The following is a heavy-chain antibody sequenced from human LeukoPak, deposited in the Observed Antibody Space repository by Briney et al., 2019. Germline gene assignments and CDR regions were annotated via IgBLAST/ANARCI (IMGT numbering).Heavy chain of an antibody. CDR1: GGSISSGGYY. D-gene: IGHD6-13*01. CDR2: IYYSGST. J-gene: IGHJ4*02. V-gene: IGHV4-31*03. Sequence: PSETLSLTCTVSGGSISSGGYYWSWIRQHPGKGLEWIGYIYYSGSTYYNPSLKSRVTISVDTSKNQFSLKLSSVTAADTAVYYCAREEIAAAGPLDFDYWGQGTLVTVSS. CDR3: AREEIAAAGPLDFDY.